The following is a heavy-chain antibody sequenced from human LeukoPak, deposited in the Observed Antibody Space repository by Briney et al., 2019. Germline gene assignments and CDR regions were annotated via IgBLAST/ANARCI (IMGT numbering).Heavy chain of an antibody. CDR3: AKGTREQLLHY. Sequence: GGSLRLSCAASGFTFSSYGMHWVRQAPGKGLEWVAVISYDGSNKYYADSVKGRFTISRDNSKNTLYLQMNSLRAEDTAVYYCAKGTREQLLHYWGQGTLVTVSS. CDR2: ISYDGSNK. J-gene: IGHJ4*02. CDR1: GFTFSSYG. D-gene: IGHD2-2*01. V-gene: IGHV3-30*18.